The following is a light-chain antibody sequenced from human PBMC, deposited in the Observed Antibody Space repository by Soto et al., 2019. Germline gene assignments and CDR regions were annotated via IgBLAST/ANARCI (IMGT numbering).Light chain of an antibody. V-gene: IGKV3-20*01. CDR3: QQHGSSPST. Sequence: EIVLTQSPGTLSLSPGERATLSCRASQSVSSNYLAWYQQKPGQAPSLLIYGASNRATGIPDRFSGSGSGTDFTLTISRLEPEDFAVYYCQQHGSSPSTFGQGTKLEIK. CDR2: GAS. CDR1: QSVSSNY. J-gene: IGKJ2*02.